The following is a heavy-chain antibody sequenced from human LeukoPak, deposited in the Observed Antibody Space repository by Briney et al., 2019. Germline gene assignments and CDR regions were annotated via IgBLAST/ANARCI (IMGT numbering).Heavy chain of an antibody. Sequence: SETLSLTCTFSGGSISSNTYYWAWIRQPPGKGLEWIGTISYSGSSYYNPSLNSRVTISVDTSKNQFFLNLTSVTATDTALYYCARHGYYYSSGPLFDSWGQGTQVTASS. D-gene: IGHD3-10*01. J-gene: IGHJ4*02. CDR2: ISYSGSS. CDR1: GGSISSNTYY. CDR3: ARHGYYYSSGPLFDS. V-gene: IGHV4-39*01.